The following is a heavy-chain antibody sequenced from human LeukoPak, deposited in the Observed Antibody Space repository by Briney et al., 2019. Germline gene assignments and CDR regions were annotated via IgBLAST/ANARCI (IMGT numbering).Heavy chain of an antibody. V-gene: IGHV4-34*01. Sequence: KPSETLSLTCAVYGGSFSGYYWSWIRQPPGKGLEWIGEINHSGSTNYNPSLKSRVTISVDTSKNQFSLKLSSVTAADTAVYYCASQITDSSSGLYYFDYWGQGTLVTVSS. CDR1: GGSFSGYY. CDR2: INHSGST. CDR3: ASQITDSSSGLYYFDY. D-gene: IGHD6-6*01. J-gene: IGHJ4*02.